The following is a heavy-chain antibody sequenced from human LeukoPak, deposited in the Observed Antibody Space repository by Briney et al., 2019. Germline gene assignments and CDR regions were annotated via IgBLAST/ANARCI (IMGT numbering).Heavy chain of an antibody. CDR2: ISGSGGST. D-gene: IGHD6-13*01. Sequence: GGSLRLSCAASGFTFSSYAMSWVRQAPGKGLEWVSAISGSGGSTYYADSVKGRFTISRDNSKNTLYLQMNSLRAEDTAVYYCAKDLPPSSWYYYGMDVWGQGTTVTVSS. CDR1: GFTFSSYA. J-gene: IGHJ6*02. CDR3: AKDLPPSSWYYYGMDV. V-gene: IGHV3-23*01.